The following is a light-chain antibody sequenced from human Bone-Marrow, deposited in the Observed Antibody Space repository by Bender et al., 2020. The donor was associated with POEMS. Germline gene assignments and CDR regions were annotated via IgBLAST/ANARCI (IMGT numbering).Light chain of an antibody. J-gene: IGLJ1*01. CDR2: DVS. V-gene: IGLV2-14*01. CDR3: AAWDDSLSGHYV. CDR1: SGDIGRSKY. Sequence: QSVLTQPPSVSGSPGQSITISCTGTSGDIGRSKYVSWYQQHPGKAPKLIIFDVSNRPSGISNRFSGSKSGNTASLTISGLQAEDEADYYCAAWDDSLSGHYVFGTGTKVTVL.